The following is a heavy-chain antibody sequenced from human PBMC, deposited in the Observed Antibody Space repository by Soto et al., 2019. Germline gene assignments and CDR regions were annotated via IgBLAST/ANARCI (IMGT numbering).Heavy chain of an antibody. CDR3: ERHSELLTFAY. D-gene: IGHD2-21*02. V-gene: IGHV4-39*01. CDR1: GGSISSSSYY. CDR2: IYYSGST. J-gene: IGHJ4*02. Sequence: QLQLQESVPGLVKPSETLSLTCTVSGGSISSSSYYWGWIRQPPGKGLEWIGSIYYSGSTYYNPSLKSRGTRSVDTAKNQFSLKLSSVTAADTAVYYCERHSELLTFAYWGQGTLVTVSS.